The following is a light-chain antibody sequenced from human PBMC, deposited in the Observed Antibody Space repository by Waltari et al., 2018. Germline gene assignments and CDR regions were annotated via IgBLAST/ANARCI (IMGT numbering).Light chain of an antibody. CDR3: SSYSDSTTHDVV. CDR2: DVT. V-gene: IGLV2-14*03. J-gene: IGLJ2*01. CDR1: SRDIGGYNY. Sequence: QSALTPPASVSGSPGQSISISCTGTSRDIGGYNYVSWYQQLPGRAPKLMIYDVTSRPSGVSDRFSGSKSGNTASLTISGLQAEDEADYYCSSYSDSTTHDVVFGGGTQLTVL.